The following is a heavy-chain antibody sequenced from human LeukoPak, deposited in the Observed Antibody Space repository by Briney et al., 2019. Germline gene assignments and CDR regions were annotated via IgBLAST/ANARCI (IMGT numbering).Heavy chain of an antibody. D-gene: IGHD4-23*01. CDR3: ARRGGHGGSFDY. V-gene: IGHV4-38-2*02. CDR1: GYSISRGYH. J-gene: IGHJ4*02. Sequence: PSETLSLTCTVSGYSISRGYHWGWIRQPPGKGLEWIASMYHSGSTFYNPSLKSRVSISVDTSKNHFSLKLSSVTAADTAVYYCARRGGHGGSFDYWGQGTLVTVSS. CDR2: MYHSGST.